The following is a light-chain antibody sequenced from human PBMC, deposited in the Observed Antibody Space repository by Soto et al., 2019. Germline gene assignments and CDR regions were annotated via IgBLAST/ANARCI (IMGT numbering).Light chain of an antibody. CDR1: QGISSY. V-gene: IGKV1-9*01. J-gene: IGKJ1*01. Sequence: DIQLTQSRSFLSASVGDRVTITCRASQGISSYLAWYQQKPGKAPKLLIYAASTLQSGVPSRFSGSGSGTELTLTISSLQPEDFATYYCQQLNSYPRTFGQGTKVEIK. CDR3: QQLNSYPRT. CDR2: AAS.